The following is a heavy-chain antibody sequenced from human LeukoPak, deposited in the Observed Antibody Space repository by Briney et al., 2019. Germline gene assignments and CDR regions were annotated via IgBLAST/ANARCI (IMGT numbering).Heavy chain of an antibody. CDR2: IKQDGSEK. CDR3: ARTPAPVLRYFDWFPDAFDI. D-gene: IGHD3-9*01. Sequence: GGSLRLSCAASGFTFSSYWMSWVRQAPGKGLEWVANIKQDGSEKYYVDSVKGRFTISRDNAKNSLYLQMNSLRAEDTAVYYCARTPAPVLRYFDWFPDAFDIWGQGTMVTVSS. CDR1: GFTFSSYW. V-gene: IGHV3-7*01. J-gene: IGHJ3*02.